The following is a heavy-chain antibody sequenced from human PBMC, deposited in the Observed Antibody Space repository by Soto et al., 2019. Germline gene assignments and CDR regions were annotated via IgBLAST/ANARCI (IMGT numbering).Heavy chain of an antibody. J-gene: IGHJ6*02. D-gene: IGHD2-15*01. CDR3: AGVVVVAATRLDV. CDR1: CGSISSYY. V-gene: IGHV4-4*07. CDR2: IYTSGST. Sequence: SETLSLTCTFSCGSISSYYWSWIRQPAGKGLEWIGRIYTSGSTNYNPSLKSRVTMSVDTSKNQFSLKLSSVTAADTAVYYCAGVVVVAATRLDVWGQGTTVTVSS.